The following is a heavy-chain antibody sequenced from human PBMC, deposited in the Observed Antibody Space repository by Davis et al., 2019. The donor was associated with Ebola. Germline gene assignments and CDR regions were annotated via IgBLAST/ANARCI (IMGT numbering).Heavy chain of an antibody. CDR1: GDSFTTYY. J-gene: IGHJ5*02. CDR3: ARVDYDFWSGYYGNNWFDP. V-gene: IGHV4-59*01. CDR2: IYYSGST. D-gene: IGHD3-3*01. Sequence: SETLSLTCSLSGDSFTTYYWNWIRQPPGKGLEWIGYIYYSGSTNYNPSLKSRVTISVDTSKNQFSLKLSSVTAADTAVYYCARVDYDFWSGYYGNNWFDPWGQGTLVTVSS.